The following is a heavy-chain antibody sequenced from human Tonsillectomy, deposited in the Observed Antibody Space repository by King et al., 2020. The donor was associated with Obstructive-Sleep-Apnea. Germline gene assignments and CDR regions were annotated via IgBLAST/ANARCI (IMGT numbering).Heavy chain of an antibody. CDR3: ARDMSAYDSTSPAY. CDR2: ISPNSGAT. V-gene: IGHV1-2*02. CDR1: GYTCTCYY. J-gene: IGHJ4*02. Sequence: QLVQSGAEVKKPGASVKVSCKASGYTCTCYYIHWVRRAPGQGLEWMGWISPNSGATTYAQKFQDRVTMTRDTSISTAYMDLSRLRSDDTAIYYCARDMSAYDSTSPAYWGQGTLVTVSS. D-gene: IGHD3-10*01.